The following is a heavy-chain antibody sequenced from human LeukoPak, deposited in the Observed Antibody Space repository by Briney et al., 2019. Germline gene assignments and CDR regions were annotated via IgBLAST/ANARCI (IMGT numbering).Heavy chain of an antibody. D-gene: IGHD2-2*01. V-gene: IGHV4-4*02. Sequence: SETLSLTCAVSGGSISSSNWWSWVRQPPGKGLEWIGEIYHSGSTNYNPSLKSRVTISVDTSKNQFSLKLSSVTAADTAVYYCAREACSSTSCYLYYYYYMDVWGKGTTVTVSS. CDR2: IYHSGST. J-gene: IGHJ6*03. CDR1: GGSISSSNW. CDR3: AREACSSTSCYLYYYYYMDV.